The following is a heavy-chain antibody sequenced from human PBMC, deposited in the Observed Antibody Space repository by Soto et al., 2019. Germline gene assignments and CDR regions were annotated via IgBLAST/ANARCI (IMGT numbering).Heavy chain of an antibody. CDR3: ARGRSPPFTVTTLGPRYYYGMDV. J-gene: IGHJ6*02. CDR2: INHSGST. CDR1: GGSFSGYY. Sequence: QVQLQQWGAGLLKPSETLSLTCAVYGGSFSGYYWSWIRQPPGKGLEWIGEINHSGSTNYNPSLKSRVTISVDTSKNQFSLKLSSVTAADTAVYYCARGRSPPFTVTTLGPRYYYGMDVWCQGTTVTVSS. D-gene: IGHD4-17*01. V-gene: IGHV4-34*01.